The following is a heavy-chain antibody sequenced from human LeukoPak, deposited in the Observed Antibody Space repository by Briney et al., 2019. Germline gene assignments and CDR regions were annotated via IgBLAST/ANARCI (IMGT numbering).Heavy chain of an antibody. CDR1: GGFISSGSYY. D-gene: IGHD2-2*01. Sequence: SETLSLTCTVSGGFISSGSYYWSWIRQPAGKGLEWIGRIYTSESTNYNPSLKSRVTISVDTSKNQFSLKLSSVTAADTAVYYCARQEYQLLDAFDIWGQGTMVTVSS. J-gene: IGHJ3*02. V-gene: IGHV4-61*02. CDR2: IYTSEST. CDR3: ARQEYQLLDAFDI.